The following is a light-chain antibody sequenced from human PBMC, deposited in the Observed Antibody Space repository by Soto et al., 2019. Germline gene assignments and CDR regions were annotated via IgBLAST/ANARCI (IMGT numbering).Light chain of an antibody. J-gene: IGLJ1*01. Sequence: QSVLTEPRSVSGSPGQSVTISCTGTSSDVGGYNYVSWYQQHPGKAPKLMIYDVSKRPSGVPDRFSGSNSGNTASLTISGLXAEDEADYYCCSYAGSYTFGVFGTGTKVTVL. CDR2: DVS. CDR3: CSYAGSYTFGV. CDR1: SSDVGGYNY. V-gene: IGLV2-11*01.